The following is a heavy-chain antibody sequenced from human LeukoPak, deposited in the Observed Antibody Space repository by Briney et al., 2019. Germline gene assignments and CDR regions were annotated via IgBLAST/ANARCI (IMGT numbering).Heavy chain of an antibody. D-gene: IGHD2-21*01. V-gene: IGHV4-31*03. CDR3: ARGVCGDHEGY. Sequence: PSETLSLTCTVSGGSISSGGYYWSWIRPHQGKGLEWIGYNYYSGSTYYNPSRKGRITVAVDTSKIQFSLKLVSVAAADTDVYYCARGVCGDHEGYWGQGTLVTVSS. J-gene: IGHJ4*02. CDR2: NYYSGST. CDR1: GGSISSGGYY.